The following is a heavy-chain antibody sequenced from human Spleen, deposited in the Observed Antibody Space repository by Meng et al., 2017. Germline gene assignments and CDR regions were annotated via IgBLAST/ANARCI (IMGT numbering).Heavy chain of an antibody. V-gene: IGHV1-8*01. CDR2: MNPTSGNR. CDR3: ARAKAGGYGEGFSGWFDP. Sequence: VQLVQSWAEVKKPGDSVKVSFKAYGYTFTSYDLNWVRQASGQGLEWLGWMNPTSGNREYAQKFQGRVTMTRNTSISTAYMELGSLTYEDTAVYYCARAKAGGYGEGFSGWFDPWGQGTLVTVSS. D-gene: IGHD4-17*01. CDR1: GYTFTSYD. J-gene: IGHJ5*02.